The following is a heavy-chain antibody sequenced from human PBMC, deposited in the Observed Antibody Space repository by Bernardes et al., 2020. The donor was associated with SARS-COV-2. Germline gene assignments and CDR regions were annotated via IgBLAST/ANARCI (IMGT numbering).Heavy chain of an antibody. J-gene: IGHJ4*02. CDR3: ARWDGSGTKYFGY. Sequence: GGSLRLSCAASGYMFRRNGMHWVRQAPGKGLEWVAAISDDGSNTYYAESVKGRFTISRDHSKNTLYLQMNSLRAEDTAVYYCARWDGSGTKYFGYWGQGTLVTVSS. D-gene: IGHD3-10*01. CDR2: ISDDGSNT. V-gene: IGHV3-33*01. CDR1: GYMFRRNG.